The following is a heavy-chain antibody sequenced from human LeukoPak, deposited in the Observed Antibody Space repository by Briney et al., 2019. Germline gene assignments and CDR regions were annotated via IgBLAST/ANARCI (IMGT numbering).Heavy chain of an antibody. CDR3: AHAGITMVRGVISNWFDP. J-gene: IGHJ5*02. D-gene: IGHD3-10*01. CDR2: IYWDDDK. Sequence: ESGPTLVKPTQTLTLTCTFSGFSLSTSGVGVGWIRQPPGKALEWLALIYWDDDKRYSPSLKSRLTITKDTSKNQVVLTMTNMDPVDTATYYCAHAGITMVRGVISNWFDPWGQGTLVTVPS. CDR1: GFSLSTSGVG. V-gene: IGHV2-5*02.